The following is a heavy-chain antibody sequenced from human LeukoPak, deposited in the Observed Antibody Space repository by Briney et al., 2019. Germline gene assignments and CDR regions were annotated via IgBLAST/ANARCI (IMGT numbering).Heavy chain of an antibody. D-gene: IGHD1-26*01. V-gene: IGHV3-48*04. CDR3: ARNPSGSYSDI. Sequence: GGSLILSCAASGFTFSDYAMNWVRQAPGKGLEWVSYISSTSNTIFHADSVKGRFTISRDNPKNTLYLQMNSLRAEDTAVYYCARNPSGSYSDIWGQGTMVPVCS. CDR1: GFTFSDYA. J-gene: IGHJ3*02. CDR2: ISSTSNTI.